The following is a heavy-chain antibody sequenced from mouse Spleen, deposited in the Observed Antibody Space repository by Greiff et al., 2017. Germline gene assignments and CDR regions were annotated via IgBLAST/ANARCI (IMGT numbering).Heavy chain of an antibody. Sequence: EVKLMESGGGLVKPGGSLKLSCAASGFTFSSYAMSWVRQTPEKRLEWVATISSGGSYTYYPDSVKGRFTISRDNAKNTLYLQMSSLRSEDTAMYYCARHGGIDAMDYWGQGTSVTVSS. J-gene: IGHJ4*01. CDR3: ARHGGIDAMDY. CDR1: GFTFSSYA. CDR2: ISSGGSYT. V-gene: IGHV5-9-3*01.